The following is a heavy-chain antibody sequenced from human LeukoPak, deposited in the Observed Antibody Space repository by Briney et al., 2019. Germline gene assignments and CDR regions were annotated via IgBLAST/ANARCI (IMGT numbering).Heavy chain of an antibody. CDR1: GGSISNYY. J-gene: IGHJ4*02. Sequence: SETLSLTCTVSGGSISNYYWSWLRQPPGKGLEGIGYIYYSGSTNYNPSLKSRVTISVDTSKNQFSLRLSSVTAADTAVYYCARDHSSSSPPKYWGQGTLVTVSS. D-gene: IGHD6-6*01. V-gene: IGHV4-59*01. CDR2: IYYSGST. CDR3: ARDHSSSSPPKY.